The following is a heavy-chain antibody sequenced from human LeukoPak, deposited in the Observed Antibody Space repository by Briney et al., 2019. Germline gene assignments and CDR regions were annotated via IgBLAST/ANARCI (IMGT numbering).Heavy chain of an antibody. J-gene: IGHJ6*03. V-gene: IGHV1-8*01. Sequence: ASVKVSCKASGYTFTSYDINWVRQATGQGLKWMGWMNPNSGNTGYAQKFQGRVTMTRNTSISTAYMELSSLRSEDTAVYYCARRQRGLRNYYYYMDVWGKGTTVTISS. CDR2: MNPNSGNT. CDR3: ARRQRGLRNYYYYMDV. CDR1: GYTFTSYD. D-gene: IGHD4-17*01.